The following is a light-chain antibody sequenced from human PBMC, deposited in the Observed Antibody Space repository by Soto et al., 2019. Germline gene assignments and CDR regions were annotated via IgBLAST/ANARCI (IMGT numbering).Light chain of an antibody. CDR3: VAWDSSLSVVV. Sequence: QSVLTQPPSASGTPGQRVTISCSGNTSNLEDNPVYWYRRLPGTAPRLLLYRNNPRPSGVPDRFSGSKSGTSASLDISGLRSEDEADYFCVAWDSSLSVVVFGGGTKLTVL. J-gene: IGLJ2*01. CDR2: RNN. V-gene: IGLV1-47*01. CDR1: TSNLEDNP.